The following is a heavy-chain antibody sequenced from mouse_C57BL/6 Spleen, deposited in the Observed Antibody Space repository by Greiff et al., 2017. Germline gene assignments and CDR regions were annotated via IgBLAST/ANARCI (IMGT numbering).Heavy chain of an antibody. CDR2: ISYDGSN. CDR3: ARGYYAHYYAMDY. J-gene: IGHJ4*01. D-gene: IGHD1-1*01. V-gene: IGHV3-6*01. Sequence: EVQLQQSGPGLVKPSQSLSLTCSVTGYSITSGYYWNWIRQFPGNKLEWMGYISYDGSNNYNPSLKNRISITRDTSKNQFFLKLNSVTTEDTATYYGARGYYAHYYAMDYWGQRTSVTVAS. CDR1: GYSITSGYY.